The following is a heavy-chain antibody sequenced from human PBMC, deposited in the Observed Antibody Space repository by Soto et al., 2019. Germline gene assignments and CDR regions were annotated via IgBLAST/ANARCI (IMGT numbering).Heavy chain of an antibody. V-gene: IGHV6-1*01. CDR3: ARSLSYYGSGFYYYYGMDV. Sequence: PSQTLSLTCVISGDSVSSNSAAWNWIRQSPSRGLEWLGRAYYRSKWYNDYAVSVKSRITINPDTSKNQFSLQLNSVTPEDTAVYYCARSLSYYGSGFYYYYGMDVWGQGTTVTVSS. CDR2: AYYRSKWYN. D-gene: IGHD3-10*01. CDR1: GDSVSSNSAA. J-gene: IGHJ6*02.